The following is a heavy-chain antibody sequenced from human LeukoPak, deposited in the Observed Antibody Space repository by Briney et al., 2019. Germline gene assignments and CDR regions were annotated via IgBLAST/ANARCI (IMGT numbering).Heavy chain of an antibody. D-gene: IGHD6-19*01. CDR1: GGSFSGYY. Sequence: SETLSLTCAVYGGSFSGYYWSWIRQPPGKGLEWIGEINHSGSTNYNPSLKSRVTISVDTSKNQFSLKLSSVTAADTAVYYCARRRGQWLPAFDYWGQGTLVTVSS. CDR3: ARRRGQWLPAFDY. CDR2: INHSGST. V-gene: IGHV4-34*01. J-gene: IGHJ4*02.